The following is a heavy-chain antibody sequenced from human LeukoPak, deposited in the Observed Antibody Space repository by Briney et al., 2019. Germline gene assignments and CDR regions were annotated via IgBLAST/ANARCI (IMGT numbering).Heavy chain of an antibody. Sequence: GGSLRLSCTASGFTFSAYAMMWVRQAPGKGLEWVAGISDSGGRTNYADSVKGRFTISRDNPKNTLYLQMDSLRAEDTAVYFCAKRGVVIRVILVGFHKEAYYFDSWGQGALVTVSS. CDR2: ISDSGGRT. CDR1: GFTFSAYA. V-gene: IGHV3-23*01. D-gene: IGHD3-22*01. CDR3: AKRGVVIRVILVGFHKEAYYFDS. J-gene: IGHJ4*02.